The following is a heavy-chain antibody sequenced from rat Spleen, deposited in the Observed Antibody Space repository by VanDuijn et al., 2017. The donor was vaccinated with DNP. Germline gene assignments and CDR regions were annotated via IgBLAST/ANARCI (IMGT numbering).Heavy chain of an antibody. J-gene: IGHJ4*01. Sequence: EVRLVESGGGLVQPGGSLKLSCAASGFTFSDYNMAWVRQAPKKGLEWVAAISSSGGAAYYRDSVKGRFTISRDNAKDTLYLQMNSLRSEDTATYYCAREGDYYDGYGDALDAWGQGTSVTVSS. CDR2: ISSSGGAA. V-gene: IGHV5-25*01. CDR1: GFTFSDYN. CDR3: AREGDYYDGYGDALDA. D-gene: IGHD1-12*03.